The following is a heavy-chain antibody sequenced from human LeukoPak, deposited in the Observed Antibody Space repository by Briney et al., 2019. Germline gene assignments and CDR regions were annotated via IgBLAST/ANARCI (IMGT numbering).Heavy chain of an antibody. CDR1: GFTFSSYS. J-gene: IGHJ3*02. CDR3: ARESGYYCSSTSCYTGAFDI. Sequence: PGGSLRLSCAASGFTFSSYSMNWVRQAPGKGLEWVSSISSSSSYIYYADSVKGRFAISRDNAKNSLYLQMNSLRAEDTAVYYCARESGYYCSSTSCYTGAFDIWGQGTMVTVSS. V-gene: IGHV3-21*01. CDR2: ISSSSSYI. D-gene: IGHD2-2*02.